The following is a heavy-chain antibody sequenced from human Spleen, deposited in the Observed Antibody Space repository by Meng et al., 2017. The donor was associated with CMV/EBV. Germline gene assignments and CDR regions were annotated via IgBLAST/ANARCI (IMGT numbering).Heavy chain of an antibody. V-gene: IGHV1-69*05. Sequence: KVSCKAYGGTFSSYAISWGRQAPGQGLEWMGGIIPIFGTANYAQKFQGRVTITTDESTSTAYMELSSLRSEDTAVYYCASIWGGIVAPWGQGTLVTVSS. J-gene: IGHJ5*02. CDR3: ASIWGGIVAP. CDR2: IIPIFGTA. CDR1: GGTFSSYA. D-gene: IGHD3-16*02.